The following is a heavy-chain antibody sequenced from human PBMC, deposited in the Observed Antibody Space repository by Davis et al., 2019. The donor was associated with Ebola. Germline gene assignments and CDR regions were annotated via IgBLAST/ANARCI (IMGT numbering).Heavy chain of an antibody. CDR3: AILPAALISLDY. CDR2: ISWNSGSI. V-gene: IGHV3-9*01. CDR1: GFTFDAYA. Sequence: GGSLRLSCAASGFTFDAYAMHWVRQAPGKGLEWVSGISWNSGSIGYADSVKGRFTISRDNAKNSLYLQMNSLRAEDTAVYYCAILPAALISLDYWGQGTLVTVSS. J-gene: IGHJ4*02. D-gene: IGHD2-2*01.